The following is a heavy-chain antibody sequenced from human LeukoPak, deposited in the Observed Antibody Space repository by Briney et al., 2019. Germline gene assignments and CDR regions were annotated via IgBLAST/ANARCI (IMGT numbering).Heavy chain of an antibody. Sequence: SVKVSCKASGGTFSSYAISWVRQAPGQGLEWMGGIIPIFGTANYAQKFQGRVTITADESTSTAYMELSSLRSEDTAVYYCAGALTIVVVPAAPNWFDPWGQGTLVTVSS. CDR2: IIPIFGTA. CDR3: AGALTIVVVPAAPNWFDP. V-gene: IGHV1-69*13. CDR1: GGTFSSYA. J-gene: IGHJ5*02. D-gene: IGHD2-2*01.